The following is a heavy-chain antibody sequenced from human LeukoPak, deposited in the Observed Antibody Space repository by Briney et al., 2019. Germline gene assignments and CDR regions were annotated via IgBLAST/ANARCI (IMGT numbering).Heavy chain of an antibody. CDR3: ASATTYSIDD. CDR2: MYYSGSA. V-gene: IGHV4-39*01. D-gene: IGHD5-12*01. CDR1: GGSVSSSFYS. Sequence: PSETLSLTCNVSGGSVSSSFYSWGRIRQPPGKGLEWIGSMYYSGSAHYNLSLKSRVTMSVDTSKNQFSLKLSSVTAADTAIYFCASATTYSIDDWGQGTLVTVSS. J-gene: IGHJ4*01.